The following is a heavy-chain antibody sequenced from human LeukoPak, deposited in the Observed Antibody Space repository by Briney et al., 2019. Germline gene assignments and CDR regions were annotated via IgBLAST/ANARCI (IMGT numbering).Heavy chain of an antibody. V-gene: IGHV3-21*04. CDR3: SWLCLAAAGTDY. CDR2: ICCSGTSI. D-gene: IGHD6-13*01. CDR1: GFTFSSYS. Sequence: PGGSLRLSCAASGFTFSSYSMNWVRQAPGKGLEWVSAICCSGTSIHYADSVKGRFTISRDNAKNSLYLQMHSLRVEDTVVYYCSWLCLAAAGTDYWRQATLASVSS. J-gene: IGHJ4*02.